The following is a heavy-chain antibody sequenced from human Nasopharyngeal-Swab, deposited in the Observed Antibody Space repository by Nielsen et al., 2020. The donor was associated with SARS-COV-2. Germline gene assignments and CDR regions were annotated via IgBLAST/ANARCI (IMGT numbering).Heavy chain of an antibody. D-gene: IGHD3-16*01. V-gene: IGHV3-21*01. J-gene: IGHJ4*02. Sequence: GESLKISCAASGFTLSSYSMNWVRQAPGKGLEWVSSISSSSSYINYADSVKGRFTISRDNAKNSLYLQMNSLRVEDTAVYYCARGSSHWDSVGGYWGQGTLVTVSS. CDR2: ISSSSSYI. CDR3: ARGSSHWDSVGGY. CDR1: GFTLSSYS.